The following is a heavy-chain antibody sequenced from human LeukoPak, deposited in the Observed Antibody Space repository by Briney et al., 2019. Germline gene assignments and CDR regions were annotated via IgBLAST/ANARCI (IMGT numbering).Heavy chain of an antibody. CDR1: GYFFTSYW. CDR3: AKGYSRVDY. V-gene: IGHV5-51*01. Sequence: GESLKISCKASGYFFTSYWIGWVRQVPGKGLEWMGIINPSDSDTRYSPSFQGQVTISADKSISTVYLQWSSLKASDTAKYYCAKGYSRVDYWGQGTLVTVSS. D-gene: IGHD5-12*01. CDR2: INPSDSDT. J-gene: IGHJ4*02.